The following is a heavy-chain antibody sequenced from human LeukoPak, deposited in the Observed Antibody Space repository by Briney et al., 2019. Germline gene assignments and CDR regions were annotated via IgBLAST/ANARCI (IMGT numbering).Heavy chain of an antibody. J-gene: IGHJ4*02. V-gene: IGHV3-48*02. CDR1: GFTFNSYS. CDR3: ATSRGYDFDY. Sequence: GGSLRLSCAASGFTFNSYSMTWVRQAPGKGLEWVAYISSSSSSIYYADSVRCRFTISRDNAKNSLYLEMNSLRDEDTAVYYCATSRGYDFDYWGQGTLVTVSS. D-gene: IGHD2-15*01. CDR2: ISSSSSSI.